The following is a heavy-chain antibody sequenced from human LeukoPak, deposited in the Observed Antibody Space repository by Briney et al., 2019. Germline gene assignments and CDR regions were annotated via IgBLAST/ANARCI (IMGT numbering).Heavy chain of an antibody. CDR3: ARARYCSSTSCRHFDY. V-gene: IGHV3-7*03. CDR1: GSTFSSYW. Sequence: GGSLRLSCAASGSTFSSYWMSWVRQAPGKGLEWVANIKQDGSEKYYVDSVKGRFTISRDNAKNSLYLQMNSLRAEDTAVYYCARARYCSSTSCRHFDYWGQGTLVTVSS. D-gene: IGHD2-2*01. J-gene: IGHJ4*02. CDR2: IKQDGSEK.